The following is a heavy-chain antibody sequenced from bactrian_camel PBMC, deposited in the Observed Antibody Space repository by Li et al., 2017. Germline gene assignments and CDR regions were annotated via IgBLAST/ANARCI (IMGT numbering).Heavy chain of an antibody. D-gene: IGHD1*01. CDR1: GYDYSPNYMV. Sequence: VQLVESGGGSAQAGGSLRLSCAASGYDYSPNYMVMGWFRQSTGKEREGLAAINSDGGPSYAESVKGRFIISKDNARNTLTLQMNNLEPMDTAMYVCASSHPTMPSDCTLNTTLDYWGQGTQVTVS. J-gene: IGHJ4*01. V-gene: IGHV3S53*01. CDR2: INSDGGP. CDR3: ASSHPTMPSDCTLNTTLDY.